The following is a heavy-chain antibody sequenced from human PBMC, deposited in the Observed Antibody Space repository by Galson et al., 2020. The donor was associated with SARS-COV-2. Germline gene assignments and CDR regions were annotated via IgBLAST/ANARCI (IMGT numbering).Heavy chain of an antibody. CDR2: ISGSGGST. D-gene: IGHD5-12*01. Sequence: GGSLRLSCAASGFTFSSYAMSWVRQAPGKGLEWVSAISGSGGSTYYADSVKGRFTISRDNSKNTLYLQMNSLRAEDTAVYYCASNRGYSGYDYVRDYWGQGTLVTVSS. CDR3: ASNRGYSGYDYVRDY. CDR1: GFTFSSYA. J-gene: IGHJ4*02. V-gene: IGHV3-23*01.